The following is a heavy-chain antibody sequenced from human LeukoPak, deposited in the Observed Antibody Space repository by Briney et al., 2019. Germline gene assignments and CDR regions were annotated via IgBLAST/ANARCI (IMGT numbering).Heavy chain of an antibody. V-gene: IGHV4-59*01. Sequence: SETLSLTCTVSGGSISTFFWGWIRQPPGKGLEWIGYISNTGSTNYNPSLKSRVTISKDTSKNQFSLKLRSVTAADTAVYYCARVHSSVFGVAEFYMDVWGKGTTVTVSS. CDR2: ISNTGST. CDR1: GGSISTFF. D-gene: IGHD3-3*01. J-gene: IGHJ6*03. CDR3: ARVHSSVFGVAEFYMDV.